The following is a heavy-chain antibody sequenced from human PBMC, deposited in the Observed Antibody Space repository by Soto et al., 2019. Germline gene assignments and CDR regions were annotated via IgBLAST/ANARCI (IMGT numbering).Heavy chain of an antibody. D-gene: IGHD2-21*02. CDR3: AKTGPVTARIRFDY. CDR2: IKGNTDDT. Sequence: EVQLLESGGGLVQPGGSLRLSCAGSGFTFSSYTMAWVRQAPGKGLEWISGIKGNTDDTYYADSVKGRFTISRDSSRNTLYLHMNSLRADDTAVYYCAKTGPVTARIRFDYWGQGALVTVSS. CDR1: GFTFSSYT. J-gene: IGHJ4*02. V-gene: IGHV3-23*01.